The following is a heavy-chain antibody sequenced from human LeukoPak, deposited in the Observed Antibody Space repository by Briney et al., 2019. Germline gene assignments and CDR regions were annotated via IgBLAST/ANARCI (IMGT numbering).Heavy chain of an antibody. J-gene: IGHJ4*02. CDR3: ARRVVGAILDY. D-gene: IGHD1-26*01. CDR1: GGSISSYY. CDR2: IYYSGST. V-gene: IGHV4-59*08. Sequence: SETLSPTCTVSGGSISSYYWSWIRQPPGKGLEWIGYIYYSGSTNYNPSLKSRVTISVDTSKNQFSLKLSSVTAADTAVYYCARRVVGAILDYWGQGTLVTVSS.